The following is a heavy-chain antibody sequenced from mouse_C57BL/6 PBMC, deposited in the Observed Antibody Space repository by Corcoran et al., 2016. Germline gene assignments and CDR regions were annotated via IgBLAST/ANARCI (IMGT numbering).Heavy chain of an antibody. Sequence: EVQLQQSGPELVKPGASVKISCKASGYTFTDYYMNWVKQSHGKSLEWIGDINPNNGGTSYNQKFKGKATLTVDKSSSTAYMELRSLTSEDSAVYYCARPLDYGGQGTTLTVSS. J-gene: IGHJ2*01. CDR2: INPNNGGT. V-gene: IGHV1-26*01. CDR1: GYTFTDYY. CDR3: ARPLDY.